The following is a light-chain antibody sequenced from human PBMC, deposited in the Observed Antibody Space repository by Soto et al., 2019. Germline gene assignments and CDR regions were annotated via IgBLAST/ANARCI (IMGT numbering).Light chain of an antibody. Sequence: QSVLTHPASVSGSPGRSITISCTGTSSDVGGYNYVSWYQQHPGKAPKLMIYDVSDRPSGVSNRFSGSKSGNTASLTISGLQAEDEADYYCSSYTSGFYVFGTGTKVTVL. CDR2: DVS. CDR1: SSDVGGYNY. J-gene: IGLJ1*01. CDR3: SSYTSGFYV. V-gene: IGLV2-14*01.